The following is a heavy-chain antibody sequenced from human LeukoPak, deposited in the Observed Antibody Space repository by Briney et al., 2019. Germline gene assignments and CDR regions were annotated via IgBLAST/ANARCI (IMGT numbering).Heavy chain of an antibody. CDR3: ARRVPPYQFWFDP. Sequence: LSCAASGFTFSDYYMCWIRQTPGKGLEWMGEIFHSVSTNYNPSLKRRVTISVDTSKNQFSLKLSSGTAAATAEYYCARRVPPYQFWFDPWGQGTLVTVSS. CDR1: GFTFSDYY. V-gene: IGHV4-34*12. CDR2: IFHSVST. D-gene: IGHD2-2*01. J-gene: IGHJ5*02.